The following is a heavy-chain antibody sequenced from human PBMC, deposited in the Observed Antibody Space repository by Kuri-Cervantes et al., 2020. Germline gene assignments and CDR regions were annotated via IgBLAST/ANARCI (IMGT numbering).Heavy chain of an antibody. Sequence: ASVKVSCKSSGYSLSNSAISWVRQAPGQGLESMGWVSGYNGNKNYAQKFQGRVTITADESTSTAYMELSSLRSEDTAVYYCARGVWIAAAGYYFDYWGQGTLVTVSS. V-gene: IGHV1-18*01. CDR3: ARGVWIAAAGYYFDY. J-gene: IGHJ4*02. CDR1: GYSLSNSA. CDR2: VSGYNGNK. D-gene: IGHD6-13*01.